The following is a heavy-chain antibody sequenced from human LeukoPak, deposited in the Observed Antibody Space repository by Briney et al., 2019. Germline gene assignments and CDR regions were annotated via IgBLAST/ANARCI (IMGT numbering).Heavy chain of an antibody. Sequence: GGSLRLSCAASGFTFSSYSMQWVREAPGKGLEWVAIIGSDGYSKYYGDSVKGRFTISRDNAKNSLYLQMNSLRAEDTAVYYCAELGITMIGGVWGKGTTVTISS. CDR1: GFTFSSYS. V-gene: IGHV3-33*03. CDR2: IGSDGYSK. J-gene: IGHJ6*04. D-gene: IGHD3-10*02. CDR3: AELGITMIGGV.